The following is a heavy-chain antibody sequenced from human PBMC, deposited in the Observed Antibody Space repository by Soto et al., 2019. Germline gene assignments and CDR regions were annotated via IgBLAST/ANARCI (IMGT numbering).Heavy chain of an antibody. V-gene: IGHV4-39*01. D-gene: IGHD5-12*01. CDR3: ARQERYSGYYYFAY. CDR1: GGSISSSSYY. CDR2: IYYSGST. Sequence: QLQLQESGPGLVKPSETLSLTCTVSGGSISSSSYYWGWIRQPPGKGLEWIGSIYYSGSTYYNPSLKSRVTISVDTSKNQVSLKRSSVTAADTAVYYCARQERYSGYYYFAYWGQGTLVTVSS. J-gene: IGHJ4*02.